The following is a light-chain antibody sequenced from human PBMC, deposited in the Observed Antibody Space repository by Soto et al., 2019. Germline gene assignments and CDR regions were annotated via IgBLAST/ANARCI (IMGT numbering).Light chain of an antibody. Sequence: EIVMTQSSGTLSVSPGERVTLSYRSSQSVRSSYLAWYQQKPGQAPRLLIYGASSRATGIPDRFSGSGSGTDFSLTISRLEPQDFAVYFCQQYGSSPLTFGGGTKVDI. CDR3: QQYGSSPLT. J-gene: IGKJ4*01. CDR1: QSVRSSY. CDR2: GAS. V-gene: IGKV3-20*01.